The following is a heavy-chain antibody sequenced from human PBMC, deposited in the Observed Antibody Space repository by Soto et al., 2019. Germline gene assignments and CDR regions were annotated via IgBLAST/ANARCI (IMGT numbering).Heavy chain of an antibody. J-gene: IGHJ5*02. D-gene: IGHD3-9*01. Sequence: LRLSCAASGFTFSSYSMNWVRQAPGKGLEWVSSIIGSGGCIYYADSVKGRFTISRDNSKNSLYLQMNSLRAEDTAVYYCAKGPYYDILTGDNWFDPWGQGTLVTVS. CDR3: AKGPYYDILTGDNWFDP. V-gene: IGHV3-23*01. CDR2: IIGSGGCI. CDR1: GFTFSSYS.